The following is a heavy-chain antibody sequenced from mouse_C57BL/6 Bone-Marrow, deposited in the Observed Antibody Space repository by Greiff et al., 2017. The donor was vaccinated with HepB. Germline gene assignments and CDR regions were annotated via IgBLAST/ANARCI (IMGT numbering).Heavy chain of an antibody. CDR3: ARWAGSSYVAMDY. V-gene: IGHV1-61*01. CDR2: IYPSDSET. CDR1: GYTFTSYW. Sequence: VQLQQSGAELVRPGSSVKLSCKASGYTFTSYWMDWVKQRPGQGLEWIGNIYPSDSETHYNQKFKDKATLTVDKSSSTAYMQLSSLTSEDSAVYYCARWAGSSYVAMDYWGQGTSVTVSS. J-gene: IGHJ4*01. D-gene: IGHD1-1*01.